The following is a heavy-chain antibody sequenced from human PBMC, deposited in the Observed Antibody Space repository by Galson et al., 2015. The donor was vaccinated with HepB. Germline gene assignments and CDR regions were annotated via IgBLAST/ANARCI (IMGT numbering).Heavy chain of an antibody. J-gene: IGHJ5*02. D-gene: IGHD3-16*02. CDR2: ISWNSRSI. CDR1: GFSFGDHA. V-gene: IGHV3-9*01. Sequence: SLRLSCAASGFSFGDHAMHWVRQAPGKGLEWVSGISWNSRSIAYVDSVKGRFTISRDNAKNSLHLQMDNLRIEDTAFYYCAKDVLNFGGVTVGGPDSWGQGTLVTVSS. CDR3: AKDVLNFGGVTVGGPDS.